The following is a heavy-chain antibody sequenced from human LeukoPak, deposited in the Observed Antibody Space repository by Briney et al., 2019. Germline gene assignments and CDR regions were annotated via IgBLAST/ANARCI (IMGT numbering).Heavy chain of an antibody. V-gene: IGHV4-34*01. D-gene: IGHD6-19*01. J-gene: IGHJ4*02. Sequence: SETLSLTCAVYGGSFSGYYWGWIRQPPGKGLEWIGEINHSGSTNYNPSLKSRVTISVDTSKNQFSLKLSPVTAADTAVYYCARGRRVGYLAVAGWAPDYWGQGTLVTVSS. CDR1: GGSFSGYY. CDR2: INHSGST. CDR3: ARGRRVGYLAVAGWAPDY.